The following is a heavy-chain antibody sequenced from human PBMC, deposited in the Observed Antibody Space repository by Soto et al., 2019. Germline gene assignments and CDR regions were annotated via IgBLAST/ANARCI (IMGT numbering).Heavy chain of an antibody. D-gene: IGHD1-26*01. CDR3: ARRGEQSPHYYGMDV. CDR1: GFTFSSYW. CDR2: INSDGSST. Sequence: GGSLRLSCAASGFTFSSYWMHWVRQAPGKGLVWVSRINSDGSSTSYADSVKGRFTISRDNAKNTLYLQMNSLRAEDTAVYYCARRGEQSPHYYGMDVWGQGTTVTVSS. V-gene: IGHV3-74*01. J-gene: IGHJ6*02.